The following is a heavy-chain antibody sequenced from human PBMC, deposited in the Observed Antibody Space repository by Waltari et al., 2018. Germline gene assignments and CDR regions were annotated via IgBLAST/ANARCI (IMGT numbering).Heavy chain of an antibody. CDR1: GFPFSTYT. J-gene: IGHJ6*02. V-gene: IGHV3-23*01. CDR3: AKDEGARLAPTFGMDA. Sequence: EMPLLESGGALVQPGGSLRLSCAASGFPFSTYTMNWVRQAPGQGLEWVAVMTASGLMDYGDSVKGRFIISRDNSKNTLYLEMYRLRVEDTARYYCAKDEGARLAPTFGMDAWGQGTTVIVS. CDR2: MTASGLM. D-gene: IGHD6-6*01.